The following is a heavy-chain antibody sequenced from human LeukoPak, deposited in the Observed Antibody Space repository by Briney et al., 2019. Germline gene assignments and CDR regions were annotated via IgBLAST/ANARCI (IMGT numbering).Heavy chain of an antibody. CDR2: IIGSAGST. CDR1: GFTFSSYA. D-gene: IGHD3-10*01. J-gene: IGHJ3*02. CDR3: AKVKYGLGSNLDAFDI. V-gene: IGHV3-23*01. Sequence: GGSLRLSCAASGFTFSSYAMSWVRQAPGKGLEWVSAIIGSAGSTYYADSVKGRFTISRDNSKNTLYLQMNSLRAEDTAVYYCAKVKYGLGSNLDAFDIWGQGTMVTVSS.